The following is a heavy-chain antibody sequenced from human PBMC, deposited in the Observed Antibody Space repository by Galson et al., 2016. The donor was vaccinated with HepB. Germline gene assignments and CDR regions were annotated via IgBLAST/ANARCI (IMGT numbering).Heavy chain of an antibody. CDR1: GFTFSDYA. D-gene: IGHD2-2*01. V-gene: IGHV3-23*01. Sequence: SLRLSCAASGFTFSDYALSWVRQAPGKGLEWVSSISGSGDSTYYADAVKGRFTISRDNSRNTLYLQVDSLRAEDTAVHYCAKGNIVQVPAAPYAWGQGALVIVSS. CDR3: AKGNIVQVPAAPYA. CDR2: ISGSGDST. J-gene: IGHJ1*01.